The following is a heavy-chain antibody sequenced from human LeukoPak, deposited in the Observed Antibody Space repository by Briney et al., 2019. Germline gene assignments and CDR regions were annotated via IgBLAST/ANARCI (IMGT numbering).Heavy chain of an antibody. Sequence: GGSLRLSCVAPGFTFSSSWMSWVRQGPGKGPEWVANMNQDGSRKYYVDSVKGRFTISRDNAKNSLFLQMNGLRDEDTAVYYCTRDSQGSGTYSTDHWGRGTLVTVSS. V-gene: IGHV3-7*01. CDR1: GFTFSSSW. J-gene: IGHJ4*02. CDR3: TRDSQGSGTYSTDH. CDR2: MNQDGSRK. D-gene: IGHD3-10*01.